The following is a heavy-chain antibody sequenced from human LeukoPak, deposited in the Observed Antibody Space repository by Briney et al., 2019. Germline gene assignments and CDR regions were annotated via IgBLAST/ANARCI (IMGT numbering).Heavy chain of an antibody. CDR3: ASIGYGSGSYYYYGMDV. J-gene: IGHJ6*02. CDR2: IIPIFGTA. CDR1: GYTFTSYG. Sequence: SVKVSCKASGYTFTSYGISWVRQAPGQGLEWMGGIIPIFGTANYAQKFQGRVTITADESTSTAYMELSSLRSEDTAVYYCASIGYGSGSYYYYGMDVWGQGTTVTVSS. V-gene: IGHV1-69*13. D-gene: IGHD3-10*01.